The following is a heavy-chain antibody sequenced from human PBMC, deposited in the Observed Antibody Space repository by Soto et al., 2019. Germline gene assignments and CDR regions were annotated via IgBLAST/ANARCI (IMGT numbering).Heavy chain of an antibody. Sequence: PGGSLRLSCAASGFTFSSYGMHWVRQAPGEGLEWVAVIWYDGSNKYYADSVKGRFTISRDNSKNTLYLQMNSLRAEDTAVYYCARSTYYDFWSGPASYGMDVWGQGTTVTVSS. CDR1: GFTFSSYG. D-gene: IGHD3-3*01. V-gene: IGHV3-33*01. CDR2: IWYDGSNK. J-gene: IGHJ6*02. CDR3: ARSTYYDFWSGPASYGMDV.